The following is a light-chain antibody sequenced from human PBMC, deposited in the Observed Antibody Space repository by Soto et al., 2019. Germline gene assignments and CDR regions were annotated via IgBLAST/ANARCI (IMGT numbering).Light chain of an antibody. Sequence: EIVLTQSPATLSLSPGERATLSCRASQSVSSYLAWYQQKPGQAPRLLIYDASNRATGIPARFSGSGSGTDFTLTITRIEPEDFAVYYCQQRSNWPPMYTFGQGTKVDIK. CDR1: QSVSSY. CDR2: DAS. CDR3: QQRSNWPPMYT. J-gene: IGKJ2*01. V-gene: IGKV3-11*01.